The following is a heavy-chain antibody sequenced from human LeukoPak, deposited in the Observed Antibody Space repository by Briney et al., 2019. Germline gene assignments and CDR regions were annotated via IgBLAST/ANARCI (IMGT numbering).Heavy chain of an antibody. V-gene: IGHV4-59*01. Sequence: PSETLSLTCTVSGGSISSYYWSWMRQPPGKGLEWIGYIYYNGSTNYNPSLKSRVTISVDTSKNQFSLKLSSVTAADTAVYYCARRYYYGSGRGPDYWGQGTLVTVSS. J-gene: IGHJ4*02. CDR1: GGSISSYY. CDR2: IYYNGST. CDR3: ARRYYYGSGRGPDY. D-gene: IGHD3-10*01.